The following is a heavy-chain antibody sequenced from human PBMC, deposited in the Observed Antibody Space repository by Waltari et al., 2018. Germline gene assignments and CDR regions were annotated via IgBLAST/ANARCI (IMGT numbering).Heavy chain of an antibody. CDR2: IYYSGST. CDR3: ARLAVVVAATRAGAFDP. J-gene: IGHJ5*02. D-gene: IGHD2-15*01. V-gene: IGHV4-39*01. CDR1: GGSISSSSYY. Sequence: QLQLQESGPGLVKPSETLSLTCTVSGGSISSSSYYWGWIRKPPGKGLEWIGSIYYSGSTYYNPSLKSRVTISVDTSKNQFSLKLSSVTAADTAVYYCARLAVVVAATRAGAFDPWGQGTLVTVSS.